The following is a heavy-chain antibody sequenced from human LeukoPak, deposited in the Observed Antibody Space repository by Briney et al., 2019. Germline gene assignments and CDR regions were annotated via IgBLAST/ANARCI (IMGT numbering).Heavy chain of an antibody. CDR1: GFTISSYY. V-gene: IGHV4-59*01. D-gene: IGHD3-16*01. CDR3: ARDGAHKNHYYSYYYMDV. J-gene: IGHJ6*03. Sequence: SETLSLTCTASGFTISSYYLSWIRQPPGKGLEWIWYIYYSGSTNYNPSLKSRVTISVDTSKNQFSLKLSSVTAADTAVYYCARDGAHKNHYYSYYYMDVWGKGTTVTVSS. CDR2: IYYSGST.